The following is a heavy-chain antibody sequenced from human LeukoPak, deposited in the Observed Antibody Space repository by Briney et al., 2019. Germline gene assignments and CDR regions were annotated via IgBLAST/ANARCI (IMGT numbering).Heavy chain of an antibody. CDR1: GFTFSDYY. CDR2: ISGSATTT. CDR3: ARVDGSGWEYYYYGMDV. V-gene: IGHV3-11*01. Sequence: GGSLRLSCAASGFTFSDYYMSWIRQAPGKGLEWVSFISGSATTTYYVDSVKGRFTISRDNSKNTLYLQMNSLRAEDTAVYYCARVDGSGWEYYYYGMDVWGQGTTVTVSS. D-gene: IGHD6-19*01. J-gene: IGHJ6*02.